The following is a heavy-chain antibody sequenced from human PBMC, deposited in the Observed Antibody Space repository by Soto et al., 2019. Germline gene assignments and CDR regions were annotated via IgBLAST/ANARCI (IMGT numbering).Heavy chain of an antibody. V-gene: IGHV3-30-3*01. CDR2: ISYDGSNK. D-gene: IGHD5-12*01. J-gene: IGHJ4*02. CDR1: GFTFSSYA. Sequence: QVQLVESGGGVVQPGRSLRLSCAASGFTFSSYAMHWVRQAPGKGLEWVAVISYDGSNKYYADSVKGRFTISRDNSKNTQYLQMTSLRAEDTAVYYCARDRQWLQGPPNDYWGQGTLVTVSS. CDR3: ARDRQWLQGPPNDY.